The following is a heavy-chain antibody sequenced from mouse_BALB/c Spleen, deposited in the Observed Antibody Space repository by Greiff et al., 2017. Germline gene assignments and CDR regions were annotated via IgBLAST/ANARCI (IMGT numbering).Heavy chain of an antibody. J-gene: IGHJ4*01. Sequence: EVQLQESGAELVRSGASVKLSCTASGFNIKDYYMHWVKQRPEQGLEWIGRIDPANGNTKYDPKFQGKATITADTSSNTAYLQLSSLTSEDTAVYYCAPPGGYAMDYWGQGTSVTVSS. CDR3: APPGGYAMDY. V-gene: IGHV14-3*02. CDR1: GFNIKDYY. CDR2: IDPANGNT.